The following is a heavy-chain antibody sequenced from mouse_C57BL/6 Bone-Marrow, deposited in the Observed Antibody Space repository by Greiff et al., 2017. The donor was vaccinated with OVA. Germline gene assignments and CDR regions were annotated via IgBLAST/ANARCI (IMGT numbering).Heavy chain of an antibody. V-gene: IGHV1-80*01. D-gene: IGHD2-2*01. CDR1: GYAFSSYW. CDR2: IYPGDGDT. Sequence: QVQLQQSGAELVKPGASVKISCKASGYAFSSYWMNWVKQRPGKGLEWIGQIYPGDGDTNYNGKFKGKATLTADKSSSTAYMQLSSLTSEDSAVYFCARWGGYDGYYFDYWGQGTTLTVSS. CDR3: ARWGGYDGYYFDY. J-gene: IGHJ2*01.